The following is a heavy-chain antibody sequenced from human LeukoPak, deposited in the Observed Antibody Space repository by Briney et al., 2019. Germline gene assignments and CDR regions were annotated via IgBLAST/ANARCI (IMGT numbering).Heavy chain of an antibody. CDR1: GFTVSSNY. CDR3: AKDGAAAGFFDY. CDR2: IYSGGST. J-gene: IGHJ4*02. D-gene: IGHD6-13*01. Sequence: RPGGSLRLSCAASGFTVSSNYMNWVRQAPGKGLEWVSIIYSGGSTYYADSVKGRFTISKDNSKNTLYLQMNSLRAEDTAVYYCAKDGAAAGFFDYWGQGTLVTVSS. V-gene: IGHV3-53*01.